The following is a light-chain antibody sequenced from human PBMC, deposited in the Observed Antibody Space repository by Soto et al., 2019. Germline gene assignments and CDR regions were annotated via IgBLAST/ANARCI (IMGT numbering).Light chain of an antibody. J-gene: IGLJ1*01. CDR1: SSNIERNT. CDR2: GTN. CDR3: AAWDDSLNAQFV. Sequence: QSVLTQPPSASGTPGQRVTISFSGSSSNIERNTVNWYQQLPGAAPKLLIYGTNHRPSGVPDRFSGSKSGTSGSLAISGLQSEDEADYYCAAWDDSLNAQFVFGTGTKVTVL. V-gene: IGLV1-44*01.